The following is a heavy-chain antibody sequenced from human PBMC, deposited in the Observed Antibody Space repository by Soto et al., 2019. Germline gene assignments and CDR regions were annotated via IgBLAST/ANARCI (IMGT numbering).Heavy chain of an antibody. V-gene: IGHV4-34*01. CDR1: GGSFSGYY. J-gene: IGHJ4*02. Sequence: SETLSLTCAVYGGSFSGYYWSWIRQHPGKGLEWIGEINHSGSTNYNPSLKSRVTISVDTSKNQFSLKLSSVTAADTAVYYCARVRSSSWYTSFDYWGQGTLVTVSS. CDR2: INHSGST. D-gene: IGHD6-13*01. CDR3: ARVRSSSWYTSFDY.